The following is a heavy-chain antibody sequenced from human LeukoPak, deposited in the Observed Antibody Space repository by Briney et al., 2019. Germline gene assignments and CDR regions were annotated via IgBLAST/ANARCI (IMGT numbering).Heavy chain of an antibody. D-gene: IGHD1-26*01. Sequence: PGGSMRLSCAASGFSFSDFYMSWIRQAPGMGLEWIAYIGTRSSPIYYADSVKGRVTISRDDAKNSLYLQMNSLRDEDTAVYFCAREARGSGRDFDYWGQGTLVTVSS. CDR1: GFSFSDFY. V-gene: IGHV3-11*01. J-gene: IGHJ4*02. CDR3: AREARGSGRDFDY. CDR2: IGTRSSPI.